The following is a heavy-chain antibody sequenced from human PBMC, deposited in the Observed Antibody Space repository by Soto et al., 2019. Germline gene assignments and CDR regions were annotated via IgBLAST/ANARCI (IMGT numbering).Heavy chain of an antibody. V-gene: IGHV3-33*01. J-gene: IGHJ6*02. D-gene: IGHD6-6*01. CDR3: ARDESSSVWYYYGMDV. CDR2: IWYDGSNK. Sequence: QVQLVESGGGVVQPGRSLRLSCAASGFTFSSYGMHWVRQAPGKGLEWVAVIWYDGSNKYYADSVKGRFTISRDNSKNTLYLQMNSLRAEDTAVYYCARDESSSVWYYYGMDVWGQGTTVTVSS. CDR1: GFTFSSYG.